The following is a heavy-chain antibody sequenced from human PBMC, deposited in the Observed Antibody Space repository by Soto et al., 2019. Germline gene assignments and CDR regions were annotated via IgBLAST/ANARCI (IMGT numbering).Heavy chain of an antibody. CDR3: AKGSSGWRYYFDY. Sequence: VGSRRLFCQLSGFTFENYAMNWVRRAPGKGLEWVSSISNIGGQTYYADSVKGRFTISRDNSKNTLYLQMNSLRAEDTAVYYCAKGSSGWRYYFDYWGQGTLVTVSS. J-gene: IGHJ4*02. D-gene: IGHD6-19*01. V-gene: IGHV3-23*01. CDR2: ISNIGGQT. CDR1: GFTFENYA.